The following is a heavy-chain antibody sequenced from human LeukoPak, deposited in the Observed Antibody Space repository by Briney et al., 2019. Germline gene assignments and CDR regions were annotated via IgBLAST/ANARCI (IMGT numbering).Heavy chain of an antibody. CDR1: GGSINNYF. CDR3: ARGTRDGSYYFDY. CDR2: VYHTGST. J-gene: IGHJ4*02. V-gene: IGHV4-59*01. Sequence: PSETLFLTCTVSGGSINNYFWSWIRQPPGKGLDWFGYVYHTGSTNYNPSLKSPFTISIETSRNQFSLSLTSVTAADTAMYYCARGTRDGSYYFDYWGQGTSVTVSS.